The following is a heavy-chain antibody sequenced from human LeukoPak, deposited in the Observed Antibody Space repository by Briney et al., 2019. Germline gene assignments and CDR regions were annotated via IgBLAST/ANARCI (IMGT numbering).Heavy chain of an antibody. J-gene: IGHJ4*02. CDR1: GGSFSGYY. CDR3: ARSFSGTVSFRY. Sequence: SETLSLTCAVYGGSFSGYYWSWIRQPPGKGLEWIAVINHSGSTNYNPSLKSRVAISVDTSKNQFSLKLSSVTAADTAVYYCARSFSGTVSFRYWGQGTLVTVSS. D-gene: IGHD3-10*01. V-gene: IGHV4-34*01. CDR2: INHSGST.